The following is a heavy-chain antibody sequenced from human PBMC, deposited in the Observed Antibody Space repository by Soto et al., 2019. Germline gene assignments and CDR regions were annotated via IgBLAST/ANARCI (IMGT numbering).Heavy chain of an antibody. CDR1: GYTFTSYY. D-gene: IGHD2-2*01. J-gene: IGHJ6*03. Sequence: GASVKVSCKASGYTFTSYYMHWVRQAPGQGLERMGIINPSGGNTNYAQKLQGRVTMTTDTSTSTAYMELRSLRSDDTAVYYCARGYCSSTSCYYYYYYMDVWGKGTTVTVSS. V-gene: IGHV1-46*01. CDR2: INPSGGNT. CDR3: ARGYCSSTSCYYYYYYMDV.